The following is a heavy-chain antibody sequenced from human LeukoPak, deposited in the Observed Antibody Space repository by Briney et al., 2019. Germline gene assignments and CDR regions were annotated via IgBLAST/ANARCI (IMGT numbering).Heavy chain of an antibody. D-gene: IGHD6-19*01. Sequence: SETLSLTCTVSGGSISSSSYYWGWIRQPPGKGLEWIGSIYYSGSTYYNPSLKSRVTISVDTSKNQFSLKLSSVTAADTAVYYCAREEPVGSSGSITYYYYGMDVWGQGTTVTVSS. CDR3: AREEPVGSSGSITYYYYGMDV. J-gene: IGHJ6*02. CDR2: IYYSGST. CDR1: GGSISSSSYY. V-gene: IGHV4-39*02.